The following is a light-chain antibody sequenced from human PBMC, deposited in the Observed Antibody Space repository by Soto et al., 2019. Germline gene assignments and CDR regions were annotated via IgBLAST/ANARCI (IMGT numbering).Light chain of an antibody. Sequence: IELTQSPCALSLSPGERATLSCSASQSVSNNYLACYQQKPGQAPRLLIYGASNRATGIPDRFSGSGSGTDFTLTSSIQEQDDLAVYCCQQYGSPVTFGGGTKVDIK. V-gene: IGKV3-20*01. J-gene: IGKJ4*02. CDR1: QSVSNNY. CDR3: QQYGSPVT. CDR2: GAS.